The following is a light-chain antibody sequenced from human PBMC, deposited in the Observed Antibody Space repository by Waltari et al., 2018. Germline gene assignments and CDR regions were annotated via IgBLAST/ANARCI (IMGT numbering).Light chain of an antibody. CDR1: QGISNS. Sequence: DIQMTQSPSSLSASVGDRVTITCRASQGISNSLAWYQQKPGKAPKLLLYAASSLESGVPSRFSGSGSGTDYTLTISSLQTEDFATYYCQQYYSTPTWTFGQGTKVEIK. V-gene: IGKV1-NL1*01. CDR2: AAS. J-gene: IGKJ1*01. CDR3: QQYYSTPTWT.